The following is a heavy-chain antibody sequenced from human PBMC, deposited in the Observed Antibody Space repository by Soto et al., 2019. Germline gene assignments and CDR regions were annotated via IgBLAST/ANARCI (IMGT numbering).Heavy chain of an antibody. D-gene: IGHD3-3*01. CDR3: ARDRDSIRFLEWSLYGMDV. CDR1: GGSIRSGDYY. Sequence: PSETLSLTCTVSGGSIRSGDYYWSWIRQPPGKGLEWIGHIYSSGSTYYNPSLKSRLSISVDRSKNQFSLKLSSVTAADTAVYYCARDRDSIRFLEWSLYGMDVWGQGTTVTVSS. V-gene: IGHV4-30-4*01. J-gene: IGHJ6*02. CDR2: IYSSGST.